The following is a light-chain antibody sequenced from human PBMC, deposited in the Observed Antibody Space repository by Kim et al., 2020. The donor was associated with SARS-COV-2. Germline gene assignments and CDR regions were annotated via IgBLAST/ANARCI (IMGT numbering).Light chain of an antibody. CDR3: NSRESGVSHVV. V-gene: IGLV3-19*01. CDR1: SLRSYY. Sequence: SSELTQDPAVSVALGQTVRITCQGDSLRSYYASWYQQRPGQAPVLLIYDKNNRPSGIPDRFSGSSSGNTASLTITGAQAEDEADYYCNSRESGVSHVVFGGGTQLTVL. CDR2: DKN. J-gene: IGLJ3*02.